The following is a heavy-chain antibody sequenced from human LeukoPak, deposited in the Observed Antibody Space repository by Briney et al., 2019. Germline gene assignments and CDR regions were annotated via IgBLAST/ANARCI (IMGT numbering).Heavy chain of an antibody. D-gene: IGHD3-16*01. Sequence: GASVKVSCKASGYTFTSYDINRVRQATGQGLEWMGWMNPNSGNTGYAQKFQGRVTMTRNTSISTAYMELSSLRSEDTAVYYCARGKKAQGGGVYYFDYWGQGTLVTVSS. CDR1: GYTFTSYD. CDR3: ARGKKAQGGGVYYFDY. J-gene: IGHJ4*02. CDR2: MNPNSGNT. V-gene: IGHV1-8*01.